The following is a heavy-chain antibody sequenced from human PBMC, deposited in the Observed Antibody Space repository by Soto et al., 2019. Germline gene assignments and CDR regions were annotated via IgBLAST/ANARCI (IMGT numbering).Heavy chain of an antibody. CDR2: INSGSSYR. V-gene: IGHV3-21*01. CDR1: GFIFSTYS. CDR3: VVIPQWRGGDDTFDL. D-gene: IGHD6-19*01. Sequence: EVQVGESGGGLVKPGGYLRLTCAGSGFIFSTYSMNWVRQGPGKCLEGVSAINSGSSYRYYADSVKGRFTIDRDNAKESLWLQMDRLTAEDKVIDYCVVIPQWRGGDDTFDLWGPGTMVTISS. J-gene: IGHJ3*01.